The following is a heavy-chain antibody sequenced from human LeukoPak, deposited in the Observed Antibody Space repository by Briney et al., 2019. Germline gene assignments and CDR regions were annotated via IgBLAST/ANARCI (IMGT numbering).Heavy chain of an antibody. CDR2: ISVRGGHT. V-gene: IGHV3-23*01. D-gene: IGHD2-2*01. CDR1: GFTFSNYA. Sequence: GGSLRLSCVASGFTFSNYAMSWVRQAPGKGLEWVSGISVRGGHTYYADPVKGRFTISRDNSGNTMYLQMNSLRAEDTAVYYCAKDRECSGTTCSRYFDFWGQGTLVDVSS. J-gene: IGHJ4*02. CDR3: AKDRECSGTTCSRYFDF.